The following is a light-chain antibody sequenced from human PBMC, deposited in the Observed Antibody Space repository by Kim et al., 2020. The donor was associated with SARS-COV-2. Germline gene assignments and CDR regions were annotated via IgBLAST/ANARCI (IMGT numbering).Light chain of an antibody. CDR1: QSVSSSY. Sequence: EIVLTQSPGTLSLSPGERATLSCRASQSVSSSYLAWYQQKPGQAPRLLIYGASSRATGILDRFSGSGSGTDFTLTISRLEPEDFAVYYCQHYGTSLFTFGPGTKVDIK. CDR3: QHYGTSLFT. V-gene: IGKV3-20*01. CDR2: GAS. J-gene: IGKJ3*01.